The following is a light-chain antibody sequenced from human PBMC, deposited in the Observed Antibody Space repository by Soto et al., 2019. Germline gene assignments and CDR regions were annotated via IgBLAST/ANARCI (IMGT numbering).Light chain of an antibody. Sequence: LTQPHSVSESPGKTVTISCTRSSGTIASHSVQWFQQRPGSAPTTVIYDNNKRPSGVPDRFSVSIDRSANSASLTISGLKTEDEADYYCQSYDSSNQGVFGGGTKLTVL. J-gene: IGLJ2*01. CDR2: DNN. CDR1: SGTIASHS. V-gene: IGLV6-57*04. CDR3: QSYDSSNQGV.